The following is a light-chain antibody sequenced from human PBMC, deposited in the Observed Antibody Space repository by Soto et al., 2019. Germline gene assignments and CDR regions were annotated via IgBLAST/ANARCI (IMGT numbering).Light chain of an antibody. CDR3: QQANSFPWT. V-gene: IGKV1-12*01. J-gene: IGKJ1*01. CDR2: AAS. Sequence: DIQMTQSPSSVSASVGDRVTITCRASQGSSSWLAWYQQKPGKAPKLLIYAASSLQSGVPSRISGSGSGTDFTLTISSLQPEDFATYYCQQANSFPWTFGHGTKVEIK. CDR1: QGSSSW.